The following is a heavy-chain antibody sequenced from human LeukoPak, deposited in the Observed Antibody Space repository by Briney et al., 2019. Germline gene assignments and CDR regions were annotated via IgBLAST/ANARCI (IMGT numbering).Heavy chain of an antibody. D-gene: IGHD5-18*01. CDR2: INPSGGST. J-gene: IGHJ4*02. Sequence: ASVKVSCTASGYTFTSYYMHWVRQAPGQGLEWMGIINPSGGSTSYAQKFQGRVTMTRDTSTSTVYMELSSLRSEDTAVYYCARDLDRRGYSYGHDYWGQGTLVTVSS. CDR3: ARDLDRRGYSYGHDY. CDR1: GYTFTSYY. V-gene: IGHV1-46*01.